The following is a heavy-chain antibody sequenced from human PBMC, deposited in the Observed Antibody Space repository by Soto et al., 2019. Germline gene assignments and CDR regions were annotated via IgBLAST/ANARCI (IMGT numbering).Heavy chain of an antibody. Sequence: PGGSLRLSCAASGFPFSDYYMSWIRQAPGEGLEWISYISSSAYTIYADSVKGRFTISRDNAKNSLFLQMTSLRVEDTAVYYCARNFDSGGYYYDYWGQGTLVTVSS. D-gene: IGHD3-22*01. CDR3: ARNFDSGGYYYDY. CDR2: ISSSAYT. V-gene: IGHV3-11*06. J-gene: IGHJ4*02. CDR1: GFPFSDYY.